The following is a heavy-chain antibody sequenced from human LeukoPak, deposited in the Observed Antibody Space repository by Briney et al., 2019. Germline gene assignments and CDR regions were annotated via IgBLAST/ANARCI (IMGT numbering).Heavy chain of an antibody. CDR3: ARTPRFLEWLMDV. J-gene: IGHJ6*04. D-gene: IGHD3-3*01. Sequence: PGGSLRLSCAASGFTFSSYSMNWVRQAPGEGLEWVSSISSSSYIYYADSVKGRFTISRDNAKNSLYLQMNSLRAEDTAVYYCARTPRFLEWLMDVWGKGTTVTVSS. V-gene: IGHV3-21*01. CDR1: GFTFSSYS. CDR2: ISSSSYI.